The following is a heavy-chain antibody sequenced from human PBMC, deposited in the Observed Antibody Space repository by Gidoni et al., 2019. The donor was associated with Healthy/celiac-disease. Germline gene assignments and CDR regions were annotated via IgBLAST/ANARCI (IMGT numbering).Heavy chain of an antibody. CDR2: INPNSGGT. D-gene: IGHD3-22*01. CDR1: GYTFTGYY. Sequence: QVQLVQSGAEVKKPGASVKVSCKASGYTFTGYYMHWVRQAPGQGLEWMGWINPNSGGTNYAQKFQGWVTMTRDTSISTAYMELSRLRSDDTAVYYCARANPIYYDSSGSPTGAPTCFDYWGQGTLVTVSS. V-gene: IGHV1-2*04. J-gene: IGHJ4*02. CDR3: ARANPIYYDSSGSPTGAPTCFDY.